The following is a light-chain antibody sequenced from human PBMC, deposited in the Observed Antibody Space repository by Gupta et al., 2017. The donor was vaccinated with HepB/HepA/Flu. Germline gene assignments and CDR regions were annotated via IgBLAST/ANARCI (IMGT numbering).Light chain of an antibody. Sequence: EIVLTQSPATLSMSPGERVILTCRASQTIGNSIAWYQVKPGQAPRLRIYRAATRDTDVPARFSGSGSGTMFTLTISSLQSEDCALYYCHQYNNWLWTFGQGTKVEIK. CDR1: QTIGNS. CDR3: HQYNNWLWT. CDR2: RAA. J-gene: IGKJ1*01. V-gene: IGKV3-15*01.